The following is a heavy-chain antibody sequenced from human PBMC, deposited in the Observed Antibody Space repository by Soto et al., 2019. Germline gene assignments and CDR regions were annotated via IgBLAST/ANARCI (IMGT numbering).Heavy chain of an antibody. V-gene: IGHV4-30-4*01. CDR3: ARDRAKWKDYYYYGMDV. D-gene: IGHD1-20*01. CDR1: GGSISSGDDF. J-gene: IGHJ6*02. Sequence: QVQLQESGPGLVKPSQTLSLTCTVSGGSISSGDDFWTWIRQPPGKGLEWIGYIYYSGSTYYNPSLKSRITMSVDTSTNQVSLKLSSVTAADTAVYYCARDRAKWKDYYYYGMDVWGQGTTVTVSS. CDR2: IYYSGST.